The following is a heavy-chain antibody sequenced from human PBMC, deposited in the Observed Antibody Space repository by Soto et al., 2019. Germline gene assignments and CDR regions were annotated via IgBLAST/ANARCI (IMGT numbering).Heavy chain of an antibody. CDR3: ARRMTWSLWCFDL. Sequence: QVQLLQSGAEVKKPGTSVRVSCRASGYTFKDYDINWVRRAPGQGLEWMGWMNPNSGNTAYARKFHDRITMTRSVSARKAFMELSSLTTEDTAVYYCARRMTWSLWCFDLWGSGTQVTVSS. CDR1: GYTFKDYD. D-gene: IGHD3-3*01. CDR2: MNPNSGNT. J-gene: IGHJ2*01. V-gene: IGHV1-8*01.